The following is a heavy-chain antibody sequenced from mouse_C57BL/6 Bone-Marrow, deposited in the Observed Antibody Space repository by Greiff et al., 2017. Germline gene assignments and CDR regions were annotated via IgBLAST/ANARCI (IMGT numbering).Heavy chain of an antibody. CDR2: ISSGGSYT. CDR1: GFTFSSYG. Sequence: EVNLVESGGDLVKPGGSLKLSCAASGFTFSSYGMSWVRQTPDKSLEWVATISSGGSYTYYPDSVKGRFTIARDNAKNTLYLQMSSLKSEDTAMYYCARHRRAITPYWYFDVWGTGTTVTVSS. J-gene: IGHJ1*03. V-gene: IGHV5-6*01. D-gene: IGHD3-3*01. CDR3: ARHRRAITPYWYFDV.